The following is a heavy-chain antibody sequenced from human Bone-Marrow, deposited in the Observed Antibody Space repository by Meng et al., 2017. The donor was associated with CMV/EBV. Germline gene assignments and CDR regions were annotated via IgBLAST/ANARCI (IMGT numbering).Heavy chain of an antibody. CDR3: ARIHIRTHITTEVTQTWYFDL. CDR1: GGSISSYY. D-gene: IGHD4-23*01. CDR2: IYYSGST. J-gene: IGHJ2*01. Sequence: SETLSLTCTVSGGSISSYYWSWIRQPPGKGLEWIGYIYYSGSTNYNPSLKSRVTISVDTSKNQFSLKLSSVTAADTAVYYCARIHIRTHITTEVTQTWYFDLWGRGTLVTVSS. V-gene: IGHV4-59*01.